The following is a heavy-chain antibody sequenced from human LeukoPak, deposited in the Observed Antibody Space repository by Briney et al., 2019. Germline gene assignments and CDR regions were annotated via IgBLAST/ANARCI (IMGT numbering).Heavy chain of an antibody. CDR1: GFTFSSSS. CDR3: ARDGGYYYDVYYLDY. D-gene: IGHD3-22*01. CDR2: ISRSSTYM. J-gene: IGHJ4*02. Sequence: PGGSLRLSCAASGFTFSSSSMIWVRQAPGKGLEWVSSISRSSTYMYYADSVKGRFTISRDNAKNSLYLQMNSLRAEDTAMYYCARDGGYYYDVYYLDYWGQGTLVTVSS. V-gene: IGHV3-21*01.